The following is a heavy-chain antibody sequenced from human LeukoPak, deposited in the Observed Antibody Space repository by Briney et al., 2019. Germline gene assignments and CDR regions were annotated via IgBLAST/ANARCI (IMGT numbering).Heavy chain of an antibody. CDR2: ISRSGSTK. Sequence: GGSLRLSCAASGFTFSDYNMRWIRQAPGKGLEWVSSISRSGSTKYYADSVKGRFTISRDNAKNSLFLQMNSLRAEDTAVYYCARVGSSWPNWYFDLWGRGTLVTVSS. D-gene: IGHD6-13*01. J-gene: IGHJ2*01. CDR1: GFTFSDYN. V-gene: IGHV3-11*01. CDR3: ARVGSSWPNWYFDL.